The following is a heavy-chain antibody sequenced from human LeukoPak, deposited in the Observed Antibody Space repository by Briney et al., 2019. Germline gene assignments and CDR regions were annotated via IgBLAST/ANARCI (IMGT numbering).Heavy chain of an antibody. Sequence: ASVKVSLKGSVCTFTSYYIHWVRQPPGRGVECVGWIHPKSGGTDYTQKFQGGVTMTRDTSISTAYMELSRLRSDDTAVYYCARAAASYAFDIWGQGTLVTVSS. CDR3: ARAAASYAFDI. D-gene: IGHD2-15*01. J-gene: IGHJ3*02. CDR2: IHPKSGGT. V-gene: IGHV1-2*02. CDR1: VCTFTSYY.